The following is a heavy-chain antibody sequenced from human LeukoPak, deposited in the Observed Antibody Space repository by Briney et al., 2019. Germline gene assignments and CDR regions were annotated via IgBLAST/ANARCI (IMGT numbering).Heavy chain of an antibody. Sequence: GESLKISCKSSGYSFTSYWIGWVRQMPGKGLERMGIMYPGDSDTRYSPSFQGQITISADKSISTVYLQWSSLKASDTAMYYCARIIAVAGTKWFDYWGQGTLVTVSS. CDR3: ARIIAVAGTKWFDY. CDR1: GYSFTSYW. J-gene: IGHJ4*02. D-gene: IGHD6-19*01. CDR2: MYPGDSDT. V-gene: IGHV5-51*01.